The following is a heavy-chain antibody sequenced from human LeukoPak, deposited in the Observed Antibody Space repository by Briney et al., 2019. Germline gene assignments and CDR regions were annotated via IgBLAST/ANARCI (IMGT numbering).Heavy chain of an antibody. CDR1: GYTFTSYA. CDR2: INTNTGNP. V-gene: IGHV7-4-1*02. D-gene: IGHD3-10*01. Sequence: ASVKVSCKASGYTFTSYAMNWVRQAPGQGLEWMGWINTNTGNPTYAQGFTGRFVFSLDTSVSTAYLQISSLKAEDTAVYYCARDSPPRITMVRGVDAFDIWGQGTMVTASS. CDR3: ARDSPPRITMVRGVDAFDI. J-gene: IGHJ3*02.